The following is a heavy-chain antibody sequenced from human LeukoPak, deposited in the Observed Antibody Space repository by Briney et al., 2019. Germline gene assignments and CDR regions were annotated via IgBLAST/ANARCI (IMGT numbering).Heavy chain of an antibody. CDR1: GFTFDDYA. Sequence: GGSLRLSCAASGFTFDDYARHWVRHAPGKGLEWVSGITWNSGNIGYADSVKGRFTIARDNAKKSLYLQMNSLRAEDTALYYCVKDSYYGSGSYYPSAFDIWGQGTMVTVSS. J-gene: IGHJ3*02. V-gene: IGHV3-9*01. CDR2: ITWNSGNI. CDR3: VKDSYYGSGSYYPSAFDI. D-gene: IGHD3-10*01.